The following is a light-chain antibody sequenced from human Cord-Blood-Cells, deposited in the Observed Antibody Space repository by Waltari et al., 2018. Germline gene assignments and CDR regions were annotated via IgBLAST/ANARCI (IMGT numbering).Light chain of an antibody. CDR1: QSVSSN. CDR2: GAS. CDR3: QQYNNWPPLT. V-gene: IGKV3-15*01. Sequence: EIVMTQSPVTLSVSTGERATLSCRASQSVSSNLAWYQQKPGQAPRLLIYGASTRATGIPARFSGSGSGTEFTLTISSLQSEDFAVYYCQQYNNWPPLTFGGGTKVEIK. J-gene: IGKJ4*01.